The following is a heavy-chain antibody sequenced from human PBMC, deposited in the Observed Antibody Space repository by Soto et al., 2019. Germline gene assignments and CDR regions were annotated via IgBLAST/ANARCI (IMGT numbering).Heavy chain of an antibody. V-gene: IGHV4-34*01. CDR3: ARAGYSSGWYNWFGP. J-gene: IGHJ5*02. D-gene: IGHD6-19*01. CDR1: GGFLCGYY. CDR2: INHSGSH. Sequence: PSETLSLTCAVYGGFLCGYYWSWIRQPPGKGLEWIGEINHSGSHNYNPSLKSGVTISVDTSKNQFSLKLSAVTAADTAVYYCARAGYSSGWYNWFGPWGQGTLVTVYS.